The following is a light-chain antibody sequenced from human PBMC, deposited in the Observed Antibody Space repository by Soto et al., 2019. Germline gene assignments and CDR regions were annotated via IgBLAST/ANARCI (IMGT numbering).Light chain of an antibody. CDR2: GAS. J-gene: IGKJ5*01. Sequence: EIVMTQSPATLSASPGERVTLSCRASQSISTNLAWYHQRPGQAPSLLFFGASSRATGVSTRFSGGGSGTEFTLTISGLQSEDFAVYYCQQYNNWPHTFGQGTRLEIK. V-gene: IGKV3-15*01. CDR1: QSISTN. CDR3: QQYNNWPHT.